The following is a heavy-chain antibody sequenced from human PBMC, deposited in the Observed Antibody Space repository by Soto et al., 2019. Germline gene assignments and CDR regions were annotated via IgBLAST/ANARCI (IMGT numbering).Heavy chain of an antibody. D-gene: IGHD2-15*01. J-gene: IGHJ6*02. V-gene: IGHV1-46*01. Sequence: ASVKVSCKASGSTFTIYYIHWVRQAPGQGPEWIGIINASSGGTGYAQQFQGRVTMTRDTSTSTFYMELSSLRSEDTAVYYCARDGGGSTYYNYALVVWGQGTTVTAP. CDR2: INASSGGT. CDR3: ARDGGGSTYYNYALVV. CDR1: GSTFTIYY.